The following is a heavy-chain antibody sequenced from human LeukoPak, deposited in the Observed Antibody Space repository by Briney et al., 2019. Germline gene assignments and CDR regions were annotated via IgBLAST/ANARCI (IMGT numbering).Heavy chain of an antibody. D-gene: IGHD3-10*01. CDR2: ISSSSSYI. J-gene: IGHJ4*02. CDR3: AGWFGEFDY. V-gene: IGHV3-21*01. Sequence: GGSLRLSCAASGFTISSYSMNWVRQAPGKGLEWVSSISSSSSYIYYADSVKGRFTISRDNAKNSLYLQMNSLRAEDTAVYYCAGWFGEFDYWGQGTLVTVSS. CDR1: GFTISSYS.